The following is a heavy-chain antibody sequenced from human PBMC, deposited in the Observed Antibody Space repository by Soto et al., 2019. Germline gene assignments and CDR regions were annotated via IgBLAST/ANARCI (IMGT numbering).Heavy chain of an antibody. J-gene: IGHJ4*02. D-gene: IGHD6-6*01. V-gene: IGHV3-30*04. CDR1: GFIFKNYA. Sequence: ESGGGVVQPGRSLRLSCAVSGFIFKNYALNWVRQAPGKGLEWVASITRDGYNKYYAVSVKGRFTISRDNSKNTLSLQMTALRVEDSSVYYCTKSSGGSSSVGMDYWGPGTLVTVSS. CDR3: TKSSGGSSSVGMDY. CDR2: ITRDGYNK.